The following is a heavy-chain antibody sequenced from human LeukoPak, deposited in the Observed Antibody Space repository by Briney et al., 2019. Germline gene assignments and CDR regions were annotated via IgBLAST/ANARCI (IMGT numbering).Heavy chain of an antibody. CDR3: ARVSGGWSTYNWFDP. CDR1: DYSISNDYY. J-gene: IGHJ5*02. V-gene: IGHV4-38-2*02. D-gene: IGHD6-19*01. CDR2: IYNRGTN. Sequence: SETLSLTCSVSDYSISNDYYWGWIRQPPGKGLEWIGSIYNRGTNHYNPSLKSRVTISVDTSKNQFSLKLSSVTAADTAVYYCARVSGGWSTYNWFDPWGQGTLVTVSS.